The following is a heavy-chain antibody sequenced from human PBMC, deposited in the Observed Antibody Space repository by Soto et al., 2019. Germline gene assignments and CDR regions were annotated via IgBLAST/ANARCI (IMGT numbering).Heavy chain of an antibody. D-gene: IGHD6-19*01. CDR1: GYTFTSYD. J-gene: IGHJ6*02. CDR3: ARSRRGAYSSGWYSPSGYYDYGIDV. CDR2: MNPNSGNT. Sequence: GASVKVSCKASGYTFTSYDINWVRQATGQGLEWMGWMNPNSGNTGYAQKFQGRVTMTRNTSISTAYTELSSLRSEDTAMYYCARSRRGAYSSGWYSPSGYYDYGIDVWGQGTKVTVSS. V-gene: IGHV1-8*01.